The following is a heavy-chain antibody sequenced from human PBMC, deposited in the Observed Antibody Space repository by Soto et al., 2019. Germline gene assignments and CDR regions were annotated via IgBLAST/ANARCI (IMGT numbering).Heavy chain of an antibody. CDR1: GGTFSSYS. CDR3: ARDFESEIAARPRFDP. J-gene: IGHJ5*02. D-gene: IGHD6-6*01. Sequence: SVKVSCKASGGTFSSYSISWVRQAPGQGLEWMGGIIPIFGTANYAQKFQGRVTITADESTSTAYMELSSLRSEDTAVYYCARDFESEIAARPRFDPWGQGTLVTVSS. CDR2: IIPIFGTA. V-gene: IGHV1-69*13.